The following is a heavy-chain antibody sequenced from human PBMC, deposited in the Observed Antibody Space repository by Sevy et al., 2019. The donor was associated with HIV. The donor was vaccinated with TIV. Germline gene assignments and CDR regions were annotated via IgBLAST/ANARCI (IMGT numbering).Heavy chain of an antibody. CDR1: GFTFSSYS. CDR3: ARDRSGLGHAFDI. Sequence: GGSLRLSCAASGFTFSSYSMNWVRQAPGKGLEWVSSISSSSSNIYYADSVKGRFTISRDNAKNSLYLQMNSLRAKDTAVYNCARDRSGLGHAFDIWGQGTMVTVSS. J-gene: IGHJ3*02. CDR2: ISSSSSNI. V-gene: IGHV3-21*01. D-gene: IGHD3-16*01.